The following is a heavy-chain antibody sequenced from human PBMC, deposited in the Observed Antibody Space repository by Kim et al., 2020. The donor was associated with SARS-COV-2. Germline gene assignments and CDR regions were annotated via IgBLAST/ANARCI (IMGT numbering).Heavy chain of an antibody. D-gene: IGHD3-10*01. V-gene: IGHV3-64*01. CDR2: ISSNGGST. Sequence: GGSLRLSCAASGFTFSSYAMHWVRQAQGKGLEYVSAISSNGGSTYYANSVKGRFTISRDNSKNTLYLQMGSLRAEDMAVYYCARGEGYGSGSYFYWGQGTLVTVSS. J-gene: IGHJ4*02. CDR1: GFTFSSYA. CDR3: ARGEGYGSGSYFY.